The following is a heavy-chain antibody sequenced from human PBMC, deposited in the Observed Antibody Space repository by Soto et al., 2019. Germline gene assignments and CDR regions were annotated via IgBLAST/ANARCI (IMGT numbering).Heavy chain of an antibody. J-gene: IGHJ6*02. CDR2: ISSSGSTI. CDR1: GFTFSSYE. CDR3: ARDDGYYYYGMDV. Sequence: PGGSLRLSCAASGFTFSSYEMNWVRQAPGKGLEWVSYISSSGSTIYYADSVKGRFTISRDNAKNSLYLQMNSLRAEDTAVYYCARDDGYYYYGMDVWGQGTTVTVSS. V-gene: IGHV3-48*03.